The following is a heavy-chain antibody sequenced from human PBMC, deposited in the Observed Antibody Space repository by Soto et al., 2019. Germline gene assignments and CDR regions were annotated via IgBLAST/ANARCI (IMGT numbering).Heavy chain of an antibody. D-gene: IGHD2-2*03. J-gene: IGHJ4*02. CDR2: IFHSGST. Sequence: QVQLQESGPGLVKPPQTLSLTCNVSGGSISSGGYYWTWIRQRPGKGLEWIGYIFHSGSTYYNPSLKSRVTISVDTSKNQFALKLTSVTAADTAMYYCARAGYCTSSSCYLFEYWCQGTLVTVSS. CDR3: ARAGYCTSSSCYLFEY. V-gene: IGHV4-31*03. CDR1: GGSISSGGYY.